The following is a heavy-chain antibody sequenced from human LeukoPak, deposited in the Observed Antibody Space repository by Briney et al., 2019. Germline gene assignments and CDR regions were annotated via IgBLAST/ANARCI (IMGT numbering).Heavy chain of an antibody. Sequence: PGGSLRLSCAASGFTFSSYAMHWVRQAPGKGLEWVAVISYDGSNKYYADSVKGRFTISRDNSKNSLYLQMNSLRAEDTAVYYCAREGYYYDSSGYYETPDYWGQGTLVTVSS. CDR1: GFTFSSYA. CDR2: ISYDGSNK. J-gene: IGHJ4*02. D-gene: IGHD3-22*01. CDR3: AREGYYYDSSGYYETPDY. V-gene: IGHV3-30-3*01.